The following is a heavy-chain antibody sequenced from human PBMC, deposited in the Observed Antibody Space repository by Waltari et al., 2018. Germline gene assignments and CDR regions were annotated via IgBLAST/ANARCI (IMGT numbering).Heavy chain of an antibody. Sequence: QVQLQESGPGLVKPSETLSLTCAVSGYSISSGYYWGWIRQPPGKGLEWIGSIYHSGSPYSNPSLKSRVTISVDTSKTQFSLKLSSVTAADTAVYYCARDSVLLWFGTYYYGMDVWGQGTTVTVSS. J-gene: IGHJ6*02. D-gene: IGHD3-10*01. V-gene: IGHV4-38-2*02. CDR1: GYSISSGYY. CDR2: IYHSGSP. CDR3: ARDSVLLWFGTYYYGMDV.